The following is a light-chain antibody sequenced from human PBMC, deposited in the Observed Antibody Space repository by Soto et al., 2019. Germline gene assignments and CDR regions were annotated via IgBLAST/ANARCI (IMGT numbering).Light chain of an antibody. CDR3: QSHDSSLSGSV. CDR1: SSNIGAGYD. V-gene: IGLV1-40*01. J-gene: IGLJ1*01. CDR2: GNN. Sequence: SVLTQPPSVSEAPGQRVTISCTGSSSNIGAGYDIHWYQQLPGTAPKLLIYGNNNRPSGVPDRFSGSKSGTSASLAITGLQAEDEADYYCQSHDSSLSGSVFGTGTKVTVL.